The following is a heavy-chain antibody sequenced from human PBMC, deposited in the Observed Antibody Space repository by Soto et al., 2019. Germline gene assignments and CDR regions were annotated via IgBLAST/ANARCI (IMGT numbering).Heavy chain of an antibody. Sequence: ASVNVSCKSSGGTFSSYSISWVRQAPGQGLEWMGGIIPIFGTANYAQKFQGRVTITADESTSTAYMELSSLRSEDTAVYYCARKYSSSFGYYYYGMDVWGQGTTVTVSS. V-gene: IGHV1-69*13. J-gene: IGHJ6*02. CDR3: ARKYSSSFGYYYYGMDV. CDR1: GGTFSSYS. D-gene: IGHD6-6*01. CDR2: IIPIFGTA.